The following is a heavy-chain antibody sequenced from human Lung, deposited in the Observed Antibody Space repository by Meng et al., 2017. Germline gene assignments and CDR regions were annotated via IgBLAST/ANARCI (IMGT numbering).Heavy chain of an antibody. D-gene: IGHD4-17*01. CDR1: GGSFSDYY. J-gene: IGHJ4*02. V-gene: IGHV4-34*01. CDR3: ARGPTTMTQDFDY. Sequence: QGQLQQLGTGQVTPSESLSLTCVVSGGSFSDYYWSWNRPHPGKGLEWIGEINHSGSNNYNPSLKSRATISVDTSKNNFSLKLTSVTDEDSAVYYCARGPTTMTQDFDYWGQGTLVTVSS. CDR2: INHSGSN.